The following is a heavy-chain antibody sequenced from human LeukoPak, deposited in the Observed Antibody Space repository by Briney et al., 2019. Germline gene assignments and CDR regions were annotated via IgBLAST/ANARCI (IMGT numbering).Heavy chain of an antibody. CDR2: IYYSGST. CDR3: AKRMGPSIVATDLDY. D-gene: IGHD6-13*01. CDR1: GGSISSSSYY. J-gene: IGHJ4*02. Sequence: SETLSLTCTVSGGSISSSSYYWGWIRQPPGKGLEWIGSIYYSGSTYYNPSLKSRVTISVDTSKNQFSLKLSSVTAADTAVYYCAKRMGPSIVATDLDYWGQGSLVTVSS. V-gene: IGHV4-39*01.